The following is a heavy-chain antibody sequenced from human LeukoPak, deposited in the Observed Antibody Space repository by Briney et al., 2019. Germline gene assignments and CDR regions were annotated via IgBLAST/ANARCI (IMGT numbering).Heavy chain of an antibody. CDR1: GFTFSSYG. D-gene: IGHD3-10*01. CDR3: AKDLLAYYYGSVEAFDY. Sequence: GGSLRLSCAASGFTFSSYGMHWVRQAPGKGLEWVAFIRYDGSNKYYADSVKGRFTISRDNSKNTLYLQMNSLRAEDTAVYYCAKDLLAYYYGSVEAFDYWGQGTLVTVSS. CDR2: IRYDGSNK. J-gene: IGHJ4*02. V-gene: IGHV3-30*02.